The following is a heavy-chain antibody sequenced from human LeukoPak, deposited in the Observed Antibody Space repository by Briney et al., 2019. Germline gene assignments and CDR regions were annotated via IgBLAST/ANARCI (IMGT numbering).Heavy chain of an antibody. CDR3: ARHLINHEYYDILTGYYDNSFDP. J-gene: IGHJ5*02. Sequence: SETLSLTCTVSGGSISSSSYYWGWIRQPPGKGLEWIGSIYYSGSTYYNPSLKSRVTISVDTSKNQFSLKLSSVTAADTAVYYCARHLINHEYYDILTGYYDNSFDPWGQGTLVTVSS. CDR1: GGSISSSSYY. V-gene: IGHV4-39*01. CDR2: IYYSGST. D-gene: IGHD3-9*01.